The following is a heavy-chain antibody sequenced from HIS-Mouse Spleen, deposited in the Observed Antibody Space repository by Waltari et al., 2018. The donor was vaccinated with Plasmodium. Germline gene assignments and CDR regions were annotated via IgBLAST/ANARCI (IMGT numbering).Heavy chain of an antibody. V-gene: IGHV4-31*03. CDR3: ARSIAATVTFYFDY. CDR1: VRSLGRGGYY. Sequence: QVQLQESGPGLVKPSQTLSPTCPFPVRSLGRGGYYWRWIRQHPGKGLEWIGYIYDSGSTYYNPSLKSRVTISVDTSKNQFSLKLSSVTAADTAVYYCARSIAATVTFYFDYWGQGTLVTVSS. CDR2: IYDSGST. D-gene: IGHD6-13*01. J-gene: IGHJ4*02.